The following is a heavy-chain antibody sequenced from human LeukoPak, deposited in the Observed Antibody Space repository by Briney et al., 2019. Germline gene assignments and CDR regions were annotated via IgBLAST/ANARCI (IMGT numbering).Heavy chain of an antibody. J-gene: IGHJ6*02. CDR1: GYTFSNNG. V-gene: IGHV1-18*01. CDR3: ARDLHYYVAMDV. CDR2: ISGNNGNT. D-gene: IGHD3-10*02. Sequence: ASVKVSCKASGYTFSNNGISWVRQAPGQGLEWMGWISGNNGNTNYAQKLQGRVTMTTDTSTSTVYMELRSLRSDDTAVYYCARDLHYYVAMDVWGQGTTVTVSS.